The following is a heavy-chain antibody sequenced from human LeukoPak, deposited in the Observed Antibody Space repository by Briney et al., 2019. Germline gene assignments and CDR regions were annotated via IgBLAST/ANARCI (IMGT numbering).Heavy chain of an antibody. CDR3: AKGQGAGRYNWNGERYYFDY. Sequence: GGSLRLSCAASGFTFSSYAMSWVRQAPGKGLEWVSAISGGGGSTYYADSVKGRFTISRDNSKNTLYLQMNSLRAEDTAVYYCAKGQGAGRYNWNGERYYFDYWGQGTLVTVSS. V-gene: IGHV3-23*01. CDR2: ISGGGGST. J-gene: IGHJ4*02. CDR1: GFTFSSYA. D-gene: IGHD1-1*01.